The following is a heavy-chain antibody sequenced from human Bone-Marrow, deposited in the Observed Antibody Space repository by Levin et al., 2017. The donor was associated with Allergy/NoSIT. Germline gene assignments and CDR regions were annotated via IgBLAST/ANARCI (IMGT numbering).Heavy chain of an antibody. CDR3: ARDRGVLGINSYFDY. CDR2: ISSSSSYI. Sequence: GGSLRLSCAASGFTFNTYNMNWVRQAPGKGLEWVSSISSSSSYIYYADSVKGRFTISRDNAKNSLYLQMNSLRAEDTAVYYCARDRGVLGINSYFDYWGQGALVTVSS. D-gene: IGHD3-10*01. CDR1: GFTFNTYN. J-gene: IGHJ4*02. V-gene: IGHV3-21*01.